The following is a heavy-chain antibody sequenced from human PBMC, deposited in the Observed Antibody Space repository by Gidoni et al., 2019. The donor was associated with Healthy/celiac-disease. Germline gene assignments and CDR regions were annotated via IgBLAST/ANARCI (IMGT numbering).Heavy chain of an antibody. Sequence: QVTLKESGPVLVTPTETLTLSCTVSGFSLSNARMGVSWIRQPPGKALEWLAHIFSKDEKSYSTSLKSRLTIYKDTSKSQVVLTMTNMDPVDTATYYCARTRVNWNYETGAFDIWGQGTMVTVSS. V-gene: IGHV2-26*01. J-gene: IGHJ3*02. CDR2: IFSKDEK. CDR3: ARTRVNWNYETGAFDI. CDR1: GFSLSNARMG. D-gene: IGHD1-7*01.